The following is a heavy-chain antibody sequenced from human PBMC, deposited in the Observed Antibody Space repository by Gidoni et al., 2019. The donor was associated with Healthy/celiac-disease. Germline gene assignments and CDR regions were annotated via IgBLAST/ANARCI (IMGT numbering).Heavy chain of an antibody. CDR1: GFTFSNAW. CDR3: TTFIRGGSYYPLKAFDI. V-gene: IGHV3-15*07. J-gene: IGHJ3*02. D-gene: IGHD1-26*01. CDR2: IKSKTDGGTT. Sequence: EVQLVESGGGLVKPGGSLRLSCAASGFTFSNAWMNWVRQAPGKGLEWVGRIKSKTDGGTTDYAAPVKGRFTISRDDSKNTLYLQMNSLKTEDTAVYYCTTFIRGGSYYPLKAFDIWGQGTMVTVSS.